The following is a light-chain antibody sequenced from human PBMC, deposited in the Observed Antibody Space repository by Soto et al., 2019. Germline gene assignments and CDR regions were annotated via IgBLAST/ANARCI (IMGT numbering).Light chain of an antibody. CDR2: EVS. V-gene: IGLV2-18*02. CDR3: FSFTTTSTHV. CDR1: KEVASYNR. Sequence: QSALTQPPSVSGSPGQSVTISCTGTKEVASYNRVSWYQQPPGTAPKVMIYEVSNRPSGVSNRFSGSKSGNTAYLTISGLQVEDEAEYFCFSFTTTSTHVFGTGTKVTVL. J-gene: IGLJ1*01.